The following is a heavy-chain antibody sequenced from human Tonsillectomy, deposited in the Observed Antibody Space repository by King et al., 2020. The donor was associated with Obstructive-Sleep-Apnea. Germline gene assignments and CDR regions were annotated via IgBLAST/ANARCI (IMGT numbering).Heavy chain of an antibody. V-gene: IGHV1-18*01. CDR2: ISPFNGKS. CDR3: ARIHTSAWFFDY. CDR1: GYTFTNYV. D-gene: IGHD6-19*01. Sequence: QLVQSGAEMKKPGASVRLSCQTSGYTFTNYVVTRLRQAPGQGLDLMGWISPFNGKSDYPHKPQGRVTLTTDTSTSAAYKDLRSLRSDDTAIYYCARIHTSAWFFDYWGQGTLVTVSS. J-gene: IGHJ4*02.